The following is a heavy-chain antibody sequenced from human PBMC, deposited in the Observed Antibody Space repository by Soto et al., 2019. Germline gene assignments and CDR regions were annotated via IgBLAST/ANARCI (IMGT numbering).Heavy chain of an antibody. CDR1: GNSFSNYP. CDR2: LIPVFGTA. V-gene: IGHV1-69*13. J-gene: IGHJ4*02. D-gene: IGHD3-3*01. CDR3: ARGSEEWSNLGSYDY. Sequence: SVKVSCKASGNSFSNYPITWVRQAPGQGLGWVGGLIPVFGTANYAQKFQGRVTITADESASTAYMELSSLRSDDTAMYYCARGSEEWSNLGSYDYWGQGTPVTVSS.